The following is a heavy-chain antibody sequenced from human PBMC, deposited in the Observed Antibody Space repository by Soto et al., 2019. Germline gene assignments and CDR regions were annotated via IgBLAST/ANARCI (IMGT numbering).Heavy chain of an antibody. J-gene: IGHJ4*02. CDR2: ISHSGTT. CDR1: GGSFRGYY. CDR3: ARASPPNYDFWSGYEPNYFDY. Sequence: QVQLQQWGAGLLKPSETLSLTCAVYGGSFRGYYWNWIRQPPGKGLEWIGEISHSGTTNSNPSLKSRLTISVDTSKNQFSLNLSSVTAADTAMYYCARASPPNYDFWSGYEPNYFDYWGQGILVTVSS. D-gene: IGHD3-3*01. V-gene: IGHV4-34*01.